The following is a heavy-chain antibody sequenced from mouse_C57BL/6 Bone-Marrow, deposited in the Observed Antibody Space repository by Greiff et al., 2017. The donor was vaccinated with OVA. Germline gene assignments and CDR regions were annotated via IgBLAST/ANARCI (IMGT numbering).Heavy chain of an antibody. J-gene: IGHJ1*03. Sequence: QVQLQQSGPELVKPGASVKISCKASGYAFSSSWMNWVKQRPGKGLEWIGRIYPGDGDTNYNGKFKGKATLTADKSSSTAYMQLSSLTSEDSAVYFCARRVLRYWYFDVWGTGTTVTVSS. CDR3: ARRVLRYWYFDV. CDR1: GYAFSSSW. V-gene: IGHV1-82*01. CDR2: IYPGDGDT. D-gene: IGHD1-1*01.